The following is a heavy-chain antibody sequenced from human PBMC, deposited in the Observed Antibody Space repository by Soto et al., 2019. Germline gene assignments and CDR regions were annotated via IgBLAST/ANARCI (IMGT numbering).Heavy chain of an antibody. Sequence: QLQLQESGSGLVKPSQTLSLTCAVSGDSISSGGYSWSWIRQPPGKGLEWIGNIYHSGSTIYNPSLKSRVTISVDRSKNQFSLKLTSVTAADTAVYYCARDGSRGSGYSYWYFDLWGRGTLVTVSS. V-gene: IGHV4-30-2*01. CDR1: GDSISSGGYS. J-gene: IGHJ2*01. D-gene: IGHD3-22*01. CDR3: ARDGSRGSGYSYWYFDL. CDR2: IYHSGST.